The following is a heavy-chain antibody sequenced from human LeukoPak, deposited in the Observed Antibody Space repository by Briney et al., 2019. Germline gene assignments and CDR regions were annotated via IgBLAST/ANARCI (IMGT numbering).Heavy chain of an antibody. D-gene: IGHD6-13*01. J-gene: IGHJ6*03. V-gene: IGHV4-39*01. CDR1: GGSISSSSHY. CDR2: IYSSGST. Sequence: PSETLSLTCTVSGGSISSSSHYWGWIRQPPGKGLEWIASIYSSGSTYYNPSLKSRVTISVDTSKNQFSLKLSSVTAADTAVYYCARGRIAAAGTFYMDVWGKGTTVTVSS. CDR3: ARGRIAAAGTFYMDV.